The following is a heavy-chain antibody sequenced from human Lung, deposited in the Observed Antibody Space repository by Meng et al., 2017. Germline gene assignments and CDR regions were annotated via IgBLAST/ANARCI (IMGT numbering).Heavy chain of an antibody. CDR3: ARFETVGVATGDF. CDR1: GFTFSNYS. V-gene: IGHV3-21*01. D-gene: IGHD2-15*01. J-gene: IGHJ4*02. CDR2: ISSDSRYI. Sequence: EVQLVESGGGLVTPGGSLRLSCAASGFTFSNYSMNGVRQAPGKGLEWGSSISSDSRYIFYADSVKGRFTISRDNAKNSLYLLMIGLRPEDTAVFYCARFETVGVATGDFWGQGTLVTVSS.